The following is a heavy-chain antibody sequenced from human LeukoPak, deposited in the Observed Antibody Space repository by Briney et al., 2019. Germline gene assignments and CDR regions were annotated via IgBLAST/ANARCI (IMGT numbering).Heavy chain of an antibody. V-gene: IGHV3-53*01. CDR3: SRSQGGTMSLRHFDH. D-gene: IGHD3-22*01. J-gene: IGHJ2*01. CDR2: LNSGGNA. Sequence: GGSLRLSCAASGFTVSSNYMNWVRQAPGKGLEWVSVLNSGGNAHYADSVKGRFTIARDNSKNMLYLQMNSLRAEDTAVYYCSRSQGGTMSLRHFDHWGRGTLVTVSS. CDR1: GFTVSSNY.